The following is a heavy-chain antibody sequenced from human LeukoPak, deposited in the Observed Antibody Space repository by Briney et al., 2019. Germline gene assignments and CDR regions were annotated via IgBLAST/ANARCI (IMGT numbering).Heavy chain of an antibody. CDR3: ASSGSYRFDY. V-gene: IGHV3-48*02. Sequence: GGSLRLSCAASGFTFSSYSMNWVRQAPGKGLEWVSHITASGTAMFYADSVRGRFTISRDNAKNSLYLQMNSLRDEDTAVYYCASSGSYRFDYWGQGTLVTVSS. J-gene: IGHJ4*02. CDR1: GFTFSSYS. CDR2: ITASGTAM. D-gene: IGHD1-26*01.